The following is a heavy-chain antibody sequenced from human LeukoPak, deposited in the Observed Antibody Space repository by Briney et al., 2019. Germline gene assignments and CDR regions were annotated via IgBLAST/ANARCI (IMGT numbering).Heavy chain of an antibody. CDR3: ANDLAAAGLYYFAH. Sequence: GGSLRLSCAASGLPFSSYAMSWVRQAPGKGLESVSAISGSGGSTYYADSVKGRFTISRDNSKNTLYLQMNSLTAADTAVYYCANDLAAAGLYYFAHWGQGTPATVSS. CDR2: ISGSGGST. CDR1: GLPFSSYA. D-gene: IGHD6-13*01. V-gene: IGHV3-23*01. J-gene: IGHJ4*02.